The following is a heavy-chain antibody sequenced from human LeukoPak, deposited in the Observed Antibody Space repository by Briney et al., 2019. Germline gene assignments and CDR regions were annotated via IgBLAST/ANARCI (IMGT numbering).Heavy chain of an antibody. CDR2: IYYSGST. Sequence: PSETLSLTCTVSGGCISSSSYYWGWIRQPPGKGLEWIGSIYYSGSTYYNPSLKGRVTISVDTSKNQFSLKLSSVTAADTAVYYCARKWELYLVDYWGQGTLVTVSS. J-gene: IGHJ4*02. CDR1: GGCISSSSYY. D-gene: IGHD1-26*01. V-gene: IGHV4-39*07. CDR3: ARKWELYLVDY.